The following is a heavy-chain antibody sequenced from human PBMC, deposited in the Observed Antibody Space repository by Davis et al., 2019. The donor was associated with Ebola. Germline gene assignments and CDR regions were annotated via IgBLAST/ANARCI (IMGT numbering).Heavy chain of an antibody. CDR2: IKQDGSEK. J-gene: IGHJ4*02. V-gene: IGHV3-7*03. Sequence: PGGSLRLSCAASGFTFSSYWMSWVRQAPGKGLEWVANIKQDGSEKYYVDSVKGRFTISRDNAKNSLYLQMNSLRAEDTAVYYCARGHPCGGDCSAGYWGQGTLVTVSS. CDR3: ARGHPCGGDCSAGY. D-gene: IGHD2-21*02. CDR1: GFTFSSYW.